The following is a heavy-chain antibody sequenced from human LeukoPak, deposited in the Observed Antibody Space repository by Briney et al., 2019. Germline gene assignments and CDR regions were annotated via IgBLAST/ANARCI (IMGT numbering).Heavy chain of an antibody. V-gene: IGHV3-64*01. CDR2: INNNGGPT. J-gene: IGHJ4*02. CDR3: AKDSQWGKVGTKGGYFDY. CDR1: GFTFSSYA. Sequence: GGSLRLSCAASGFTFSSYAMHWVRQPPGKGLEYVSAINNNGGPTYYANSVKGRFTISRDNSNNTLYLQMGSLRAEDTAVYYCAKDSQWGKVGTKGGYFDYWGQGTLVTVSS. D-gene: IGHD1-26*01.